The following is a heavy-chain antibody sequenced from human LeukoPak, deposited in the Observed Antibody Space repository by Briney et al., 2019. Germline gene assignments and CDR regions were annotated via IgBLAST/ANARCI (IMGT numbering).Heavy chain of an antibody. V-gene: IGHV3-33*06. CDR1: GFTFSSYG. CDR2: IWYDGSNK. D-gene: IGHD3-22*01. J-gene: IGHJ4*02. Sequence: GGSLRLSCAASGFTFSSYGMHWVRQAPGKGLEWVAAIWYDGSNKYYADSVKGRFTISRDNSKNTLYLQMNSLRAEDTAVYYCAKGPHTQDYYDSSGYYYDYWGQGTLVTVSS. CDR3: AKGPHTQDYYDSSGYYYDY.